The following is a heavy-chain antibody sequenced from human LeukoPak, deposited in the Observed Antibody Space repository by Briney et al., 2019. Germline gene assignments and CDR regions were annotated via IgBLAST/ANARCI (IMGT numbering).Heavy chain of an antibody. Sequence: ASVKVSCKASGYTFTGYYMHWVRQAPGQGLEWMGWINPNSGGTNYAQKFQGRVTMTRDTSISTAYMELSRLRSDDTAVYYCARVIVVATADNWFDPWGQGTLVTVSS. J-gene: IGHJ5*02. CDR1: GYTFTGYY. CDR3: ARVIVVATADNWFDP. CDR2: INPNSGGT. D-gene: IGHD2-21*02. V-gene: IGHV1-2*02.